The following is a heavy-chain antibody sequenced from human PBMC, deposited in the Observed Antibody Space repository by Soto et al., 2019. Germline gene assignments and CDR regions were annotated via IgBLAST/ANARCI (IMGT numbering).Heavy chain of an antibody. D-gene: IGHD3-3*01. Sequence: QVQLQESGPGLVKPSETLSLTCTVSGGSVSSDSYFWSWVRQPPGKGLEWIGYVSYRGITTYNPSLKSRVPILLGTSKNQISLNLRSVTAADTAVYYCARDREYSFGLTYDIWGQGTMVTVSS. J-gene: IGHJ3*02. CDR3: ARDREYSFGLTYDI. V-gene: IGHV4-61*01. CDR1: GGSVSSDSYF. CDR2: VSYRGIT.